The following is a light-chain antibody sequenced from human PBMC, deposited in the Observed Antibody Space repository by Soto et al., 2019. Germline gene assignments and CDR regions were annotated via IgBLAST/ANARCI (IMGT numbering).Light chain of an antibody. CDR1: QSISTY. CDR2: AAS. CDR3: QQSYITPYT. V-gene: IGKV1-39*01. Sequence: DIQMTQSPSSLSASVGDRVTITCRASQSISTYLIWFQQKPGKAPNLLIYAASTLQSGVPSRFGGSGSETDFTLTISSLQPEDFATYYCQQSYITPYTFGQGTKLEI. J-gene: IGKJ2*01.